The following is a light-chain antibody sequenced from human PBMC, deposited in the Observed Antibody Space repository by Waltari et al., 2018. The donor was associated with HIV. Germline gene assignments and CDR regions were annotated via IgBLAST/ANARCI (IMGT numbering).Light chain of an antibody. CDR2: EVN. Sequence: QSALTQTPSAAGSPGQLVTISCTGTSTDVGRHHYVSWYQLPPGKSTNHIIYEVNKRPSGGADRFPGSKSGNTASLAVSELQAEDEAEDYCSSYAGSETVIIGGGTKVTVL. CDR3: SSYAGSETVI. J-gene: IGLJ2*01. CDR1: STDVGRHHY. V-gene: IGLV2-8*01.